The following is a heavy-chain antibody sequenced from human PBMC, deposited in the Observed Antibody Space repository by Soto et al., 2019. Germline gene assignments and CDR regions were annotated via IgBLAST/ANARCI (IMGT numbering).Heavy chain of an antibody. V-gene: IGHV3-48*03. CDR3: ARSDVWTGYYALDY. D-gene: IGHD3-3*01. CDR2: ISSSGTTM. CDR1: GFAFSSYE. Sequence: GGSLRLSCGASGFAFSSYEMNWVRQAPGKGLEWVSYISSSGTTMYYADSVQGRFTISRDNAKNSLYLQMSSLRAEDTAIYYCARSDVWTGYYALDYWGQGALVTVS. J-gene: IGHJ4*02.